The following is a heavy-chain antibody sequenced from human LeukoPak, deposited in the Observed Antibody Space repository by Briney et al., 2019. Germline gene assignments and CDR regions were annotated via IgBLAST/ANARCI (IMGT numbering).Heavy chain of an antibody. CDR2: ITYSDVRT. Sequence: GGSLRLSCAASGFTFSNVWMSWVRQAPGKGLEWVSGITYSDVRTYYADSVEGRFTISRDNSKNTLYLQMNSLRADDTAIYYCAKQQSGSYSEGFDYWGQGTLVTVSS. J-gene: IGHJ4*02. CDR3: AKQQSGSYSEGFDY. V-gene: IGHV3-23*01. CDR1: GFTFSNVW. D-gene: IGHD1-26*01.